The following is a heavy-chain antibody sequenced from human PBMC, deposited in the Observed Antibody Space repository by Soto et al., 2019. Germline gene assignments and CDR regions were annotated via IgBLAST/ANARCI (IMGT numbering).Heavy chain of an antibody. CDR2: IKQDGSEN. D-gene: IGHD6-19*01. CDR1: GITFGYFG. J-gene: IGHJ4*02. CDR3: AREHINGWKFDY. V-gene: IGHV3-7*01. Sequence: LRLSCAASGITFGYFGMHWVRQAPGKGPEWVANIKQDGSENYYVDSGKGRFTTSRDNTKNSFYLQMNSLRAEDTAVYYCAREHINGWKFDYWGRGTLVTVSS.